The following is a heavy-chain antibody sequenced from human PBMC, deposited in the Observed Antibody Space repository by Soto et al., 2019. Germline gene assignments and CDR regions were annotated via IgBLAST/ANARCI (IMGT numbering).Heavy chain of an antibody. J-gene: IGHJ6*04. CDR3: ARVGWTVVSNLMDV. Sequence: SETLSLTCPVSGCSISSGGYYWSWIRQHPGKGLEWIGYIYYSGSTYYNPSLKSRVTISVDTSKNQFSLKLSSVTAADTAVYYCARVGWTVVSNLMDVWGKGTTVTVSS. V-gene: IGHV4-31*03. CDR1: GCSISSGGYY. D-gene: IGHD2-2*01. CDR2: IYYSGST.